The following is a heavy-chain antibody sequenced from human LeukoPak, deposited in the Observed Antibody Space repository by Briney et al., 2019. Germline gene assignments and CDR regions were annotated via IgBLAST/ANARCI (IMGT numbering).Heavy chain of an antibody. J-gene: IGHJ6*03. D-gene: IGHD4-17*01. CDR1: GYTFTSYY. CDR2: INPSGGST. V-gene: IGHV1-46*01. Sequence: ASVKVSCKASGYTFTSYYMQWVRQAPGQGLEWMGIINPSGGSTSYAQKFQGGVTMTRDTSTSTVYMELSSLRSEDTAVYYCARGDYGDQYYIDVWGKGTTVTVSS. CDR3: ARGDYGDQYYIDV.